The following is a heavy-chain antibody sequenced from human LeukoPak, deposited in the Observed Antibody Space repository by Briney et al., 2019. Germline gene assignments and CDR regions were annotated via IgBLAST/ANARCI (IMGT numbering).Heavy chain of an antibody. Sequence: QPGGSLRLSCAASGFTASSYSMNWARQAPGKGLEWVSYISSSSSTTYYADSVKGRFTISRDNAKNSLYLQMNSLTDEDTAVYYCARLSTVATPGFDYWGQGTLVTVSS. CDR3: ARLSTVATPGFDY. CDR2: ISSSSSTT. D-gene: IGHD4-23*01. V-gene: IGHV3-48*02. CDR1: GFTASSYS. J-gene: IGHJ4*02.